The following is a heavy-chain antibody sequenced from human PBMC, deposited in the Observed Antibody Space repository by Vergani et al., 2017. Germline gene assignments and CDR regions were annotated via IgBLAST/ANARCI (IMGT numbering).Heavy chain of an antibody. Sequence: QVQLVQSGAEVKKPGSSVKVSCKASGGTFSSYAISWVRQATGQGLEWMGGIIPIFGTANYAQKFQGRVTSTADESTRTAYMELSSLRSQDTAVYYCARGQWLVQHWFDPWGQGTLVTVSS. CDR1: GGTFSSYA. V-gene: IGHV1-69*01. D-gene: IGHD6-19*01. J-gene: IGHJ5*02. CDR3: ARGQWLVQHWFDP. CDR2: IIPIFGTA.